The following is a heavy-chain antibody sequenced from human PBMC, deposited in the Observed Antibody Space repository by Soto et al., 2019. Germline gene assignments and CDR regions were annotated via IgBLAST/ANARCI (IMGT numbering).Heavy chain of an antibody. Sequence: GGSLRLSCAASGFTFSSYAMSWVRQAPGKGLEWVSAISGSGGSTYYADSVKGRFTISRDNSKNTLYLQMNSLRAEDTAVYYCAKDLDYEYYYYYYMDVWGKGTTVTVSS. D-gene: IGHD3-16*01. CDR2: ISGSGGST. CDR3: AKDLDYEYYYYYYMDV. J-gene: IGHJ6*03. V-gene: IGHV3-23*01. CDR1: GFTFSSYA.